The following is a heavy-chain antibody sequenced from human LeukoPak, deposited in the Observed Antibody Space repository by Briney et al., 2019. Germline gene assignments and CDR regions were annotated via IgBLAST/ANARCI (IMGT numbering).Heavy chain of an antibody. CDR3: ARSVRGYERCEDY. J-gene: IGHJ4*02. D-gene: IGHD5-12*01. Sequence: GSLRLSCAASGFTFSDYYMSWIRQAPGKGLEWVSYISSSSSTIYYADSVKGRFTISRDNAKNSLYLQMNSLRDEDTAVYYCARSVRGYERCEDYWGQGTLVTVAS. V-gene: IGHV3-11*04. CDR2: ISSSSSTI. CDR1: GFTFSDYY.